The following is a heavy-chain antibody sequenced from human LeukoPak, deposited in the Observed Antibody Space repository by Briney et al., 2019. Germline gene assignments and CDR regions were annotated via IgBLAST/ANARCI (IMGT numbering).Heavy chain of an antibody. J-gene: IGHJ4*02. CDR3: VRDVWGDRDGFFEY. CDR1: GFTFGSYW. V-gene: IGHV3-74*01. CDR2: VNLDGRST. D-gene: IGHD5-24*01. Sequence: PGGSLRLSCAASGFTFGSYWMHWVRQVPGKGLMWVARVNLDGRSTSYAESVKGRFTISRDNAKLTVYLQMNSLRADDTAVYYCVRDVWGDRDGFFEYWGQGALVTVST.